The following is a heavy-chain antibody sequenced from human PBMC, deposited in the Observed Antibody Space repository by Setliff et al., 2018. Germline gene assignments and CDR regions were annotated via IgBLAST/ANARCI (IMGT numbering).Heavy chain of an antibody. CDR1: GGSISGSHYS. Sequence: SETLSLTCSVSGGSISGSHYSWAWVRQPPGKRLEWIGSSYYNGTAYYNPSLQSRVAISVDTSKNYFSLDVSSVTAADTAVYYCVRESRSTWYRRDFWGQGTLVTVSS. J-gene: IGHJ4*02. V-gene: IGHV4-39*02. D-gene: IGHD6-13*01. CDR3: VRESRSTWYRRDF. CDR2: SYYNGTA.